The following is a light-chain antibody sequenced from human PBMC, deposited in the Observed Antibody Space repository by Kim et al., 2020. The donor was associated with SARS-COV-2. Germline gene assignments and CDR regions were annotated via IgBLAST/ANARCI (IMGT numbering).Light chain of an antibody. J-gene: IGLJ3*02. Sequence: QSVNRSCTGSISNVGTSYDVNWYQQLPGTAPKLLIYGNSNRPSGIPDRFSGSKSGTSASLAITGLQAEDEADYYCQSFDSSLSGWVFGGGTQLTVL. CDR1: ISNVGTSYD. CDR2: GNS. CDR3: QSFDSSLSGWV. V-gene: IGLV1-40*01.